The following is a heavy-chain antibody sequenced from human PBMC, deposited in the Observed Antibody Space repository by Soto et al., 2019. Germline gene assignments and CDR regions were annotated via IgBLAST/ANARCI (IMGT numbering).Heavy chain of an antibody. V-gene: IGHV1-3*01. CDR1: GYTFTSYA. CDR3: ARAAYYYDSSGYYPGDY. CDR2: INGGNGNR. J-gene: IGHJ4*02. D-gene: IGHD3-22*01. Sequence: ASVKVSCKASGYTFTSYAMHWVRQAPGQRLEWMGWINGGNGNREYSQKFEGRVTITRDTSASTAYMELRSLRSEDAAVYYCARAAYYYDSSGYYPGDYWGQGSLVTVSS.